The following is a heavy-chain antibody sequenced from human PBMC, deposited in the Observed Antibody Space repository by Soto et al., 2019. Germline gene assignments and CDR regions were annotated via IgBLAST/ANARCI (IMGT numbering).Heavy chain of an antibody. CDR3: AKARDSSFYYYGIDV. V-gene: IGHV3-23*01. CDR2: ISGSGGST. D-gene: IGHD4-4*01. CDR1: GFTFSSYA. Sequence: GGSLRLSCAASGFTFSSYAMTWVRQAPGKGLEWVSGISGSGGSTYYADSVKGRFTISRDNSKNTLYLQMNSLRAEDTAVYYCAKARDSSFYYYGIDVWGQGTTVTVS. J-gene: IGHJ6*02.